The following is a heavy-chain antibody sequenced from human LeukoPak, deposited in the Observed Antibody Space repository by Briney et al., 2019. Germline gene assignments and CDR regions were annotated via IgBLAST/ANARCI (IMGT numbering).Heavy chain of an antibody. Sequence: GASVKVSCQASGYTFPGYHWHWLRQAPGQGIEGMGWINPNRGGTNYAQKVQGRVNMTSDTSISTAYMELSRLRSDDTAVYYCARAYYDSSGTQFDSWRQGTMVTVSS. CDR1: GYTFPGYH. CDR2: INPNRGGT. D-gene: IGHD3-22*01. V-gene: IGHV1-2*02. J-gene: IGHJ3*02. CDR3: ARAYYDSSGTQFDS.